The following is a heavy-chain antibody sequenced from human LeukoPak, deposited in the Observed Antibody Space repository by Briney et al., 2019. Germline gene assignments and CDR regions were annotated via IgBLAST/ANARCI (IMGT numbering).Heavy chain of an antibody. CDR2: ISWNSGSI. CDR3: AKDNGSGSCSTLYYFDY. V-gene: IGHV3-9*01. Sequence: GRSLRLSCAASGFTFDDYVMHWVRQAPGKGLEWVSGISWNSGSIGYADSVKGRFTISRDNAKNSLYLQMNSLRAEDTALYYCAKDNGSGSCSTLYYFDYWGQGTLVTVSS. CDR1: GFTFDDYV. D-gene: IGHD3-10*01. J-gene: IGHJ4*02.